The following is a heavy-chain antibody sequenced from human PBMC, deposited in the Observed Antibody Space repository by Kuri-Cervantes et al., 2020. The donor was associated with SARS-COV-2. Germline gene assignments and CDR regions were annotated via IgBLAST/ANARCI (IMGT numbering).Heavy chain of an antibody. D-gene: IGHD3-16*01. V-gene: IGHV1-69*01. CDR1: GTAFSSFA. CDR3: ASRMGDLTSYTWYKWFDP. J-gene: IGHJ5*02. CDR2: TIPIFGSP. Sequence: TCKASGTAFSSFAINWVRQAPGQGLEWMGGTIPIFGSPIYAQKFQGRLSITADESTSSVHMELSSLSSQDTAIYYCASRMGDLTSYTWYKWFDPWGQGTLVTVSS.